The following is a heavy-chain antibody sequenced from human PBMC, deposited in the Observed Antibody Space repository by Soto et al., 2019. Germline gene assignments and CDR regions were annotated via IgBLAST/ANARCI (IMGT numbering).Heavy chain of an antibody. CDR1: GYSFTSYR. J-gene: IGHJ6*02. Sequence: HGESLKISCKGSGYSFTSYRISWVRQMPGKGLEWMGRIDPSDSYTNYSPSFQGHVTISADKSISTAYLQWSSLKASDTAMYYCASNYYYDSSGGYGMDVWGQGTTVTVSS. V-gene: IGHV5-10-1*01. D-gene: IGHD3-22*01. CDR2: IDPSDSYT. CDR3: ASNYYYDSSGGYGMDV.